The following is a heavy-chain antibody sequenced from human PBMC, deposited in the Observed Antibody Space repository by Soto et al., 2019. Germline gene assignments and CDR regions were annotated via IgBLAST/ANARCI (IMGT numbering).Heavy chain of an antibody. CDR2: IIPIFGTA. CDR3: ARVIAVAGTGWFDP. Sequence: SVKVSCKASGGTFSSYAISWVRQAPGQGLEWMGGIIPIFGTANYAQKFQGRVTITADESTNTAYMELSSLRSEDTAVYYCARVIAVAGTGWFDPWGQGTLVTVS. J-gene: IGHJ5*02. CDR1: GGTFSSYA. D-gene: IGHD6-19*01. V-gene: IGHV1-69*13.